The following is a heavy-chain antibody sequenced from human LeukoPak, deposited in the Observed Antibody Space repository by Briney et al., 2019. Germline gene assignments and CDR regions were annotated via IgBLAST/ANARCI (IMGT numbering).Heavy chain of an antibody. CDR1: GFTFSSYW. V-gene: IGHV4-34*01. J-gene: IGHJ4*02. CDR2: IDHSGST. Sequence: PGGSLRLSCAASGFTFSSYWMSWVRQPPGKGLEWIGEIDHSGSTNYNPSLKSRVTISVDTSKNQFSLKLSSVTAADTAVYYCARANSGWSINFDYWDQGTLVTVSS. CDR3: ARANSGWSINFDY. D-gene: IGHD6-19*01.